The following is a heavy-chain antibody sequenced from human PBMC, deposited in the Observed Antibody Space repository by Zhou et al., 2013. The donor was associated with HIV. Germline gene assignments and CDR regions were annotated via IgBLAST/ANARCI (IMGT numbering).Heavy chain of an antibody. CDR1: GYTFTSYY. J-gene: IGHJ3*02. V-gene: IGHV1-18*04. CDR3: ARDSSMSRGGRWAFDI. CDR2: ISPYNGNT. Sequence: QVQLVQSGDEVRKPGASVKVSCKASGYTFTSYYMHWVRQAPGQGLEWMGWISPYNGNTYYGQNFQDRVTMTTDTSTNTASMELWSLRSDDTALYFCARDSSMSRGGRWAFDIWGQGTLVSVSS. D-gene: IGHD3-10*01.